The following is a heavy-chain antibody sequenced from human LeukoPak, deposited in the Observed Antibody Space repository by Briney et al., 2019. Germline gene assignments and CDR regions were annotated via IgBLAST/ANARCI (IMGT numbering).Heavy chain of an antibody. CDR3: ARDSRGYSYGYFDY. Sequence: PGRSLRLSCAASGFTFSSYAMHWVRQAPGKGLEWVAVISYDGSNKYYADSVKGRFTISRDNSKNTLYLQMNSLRAEDTAVYYCARDSRGYSYGYFDYWGQGTLVTVSS. CDR2: ISYDGSNK. J-gene: IGHJ4*02. D-gene: IGHD5-18*01. V-gene: IGHV3-30*04. CDR1: GFTFSSYA.